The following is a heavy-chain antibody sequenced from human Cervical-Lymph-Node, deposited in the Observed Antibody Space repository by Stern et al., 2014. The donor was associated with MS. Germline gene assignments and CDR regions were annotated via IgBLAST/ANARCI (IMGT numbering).Heavy chain of an antibody. CDR3: ARDRFAFDF. J-gene: IGHJ3*01. CDR2: IFPSGGST. V-gene: IGHV1-46*01. CDR1: GYTFTTYY. Sequence: QMQLVQSGAEVKKPGASVKVSCKASGYTFTTYYMHWVRQAPGQELEWMGMIFPSGGSTSYAPKFQGIVTMTRDTSTSTIYMELSSLRSEDTAIYYCARDRFAFDFWGQGTMVTVSS.